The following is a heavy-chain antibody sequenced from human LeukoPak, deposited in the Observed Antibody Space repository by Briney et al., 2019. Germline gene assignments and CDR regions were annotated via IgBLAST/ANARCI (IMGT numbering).Heavy chain of an antibody. V-gene: IGHV3-53*04. Sequence: HSGGSLRLSCAASGVTVSSDYMSWVRQAPGKGLEWVSVIYRDGNTYYADSVKGRFTISRHNSKNTLFLQMDSLRTEDTAIYFCASRMTFGGQGTLVTVSS. CDR1: GVTVSSDY. CDR3: ASRMTF. J-gene: IGHJ4*02. CDR2: IYRDGNT. D-gene: IGHD2/OR15-2a*01.